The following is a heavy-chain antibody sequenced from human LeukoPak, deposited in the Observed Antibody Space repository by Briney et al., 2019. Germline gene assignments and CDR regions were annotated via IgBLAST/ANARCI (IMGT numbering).Heavy chain of an antibody. V-gene: IGHV4-61*01. CDR3: ARDTRGDILTGAHAFDI. D-gene: IGHD3-9*01. CDR2: IYYSGST. J-gene: IGHJ3*02. Sequence: SETLSLTCSVSGYSISSGYYWSWIRQPPGKGLEWIGYIYYSGSTNYKSSLKSRVTISVDTSKNQFSLKLNSVTAADTAVYYCARDTRGDILTGAHAFDIWGQGTMVTVSS. CDR1: GYSISSGYY.